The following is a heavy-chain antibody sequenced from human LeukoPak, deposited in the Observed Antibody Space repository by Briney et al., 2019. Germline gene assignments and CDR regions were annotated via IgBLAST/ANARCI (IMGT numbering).Heavy chain of an antibody. Sequence: PGGSLRLSCAASGFTFSGYTMTWVRQAPGKGLEWVSSISNSSTYIYYADSVKGRFTISRDNVQNSLSLQMNSLRAEDTAVYYCASAAGPFDNWGQGTLVTVSS. J-gene: IGHJ4*02. CDR3: ASAAGPFDN. D-gene: IGHD6-13*01. V-gene: IGHV3-21*01. CDR1: GFTFSGYT. CDR2: ISNSSTYI.